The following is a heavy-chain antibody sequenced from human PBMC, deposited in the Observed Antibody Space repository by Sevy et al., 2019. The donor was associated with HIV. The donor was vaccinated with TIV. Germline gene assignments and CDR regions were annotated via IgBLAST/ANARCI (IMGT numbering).Heavy chain of an antibody. J-gene: IGHJ6*02. Sequence: GGSLRLSCEVSGFTFSSYWMGWVRQAPGKGVEWVANIKQDGTDKYYVDFVKGRFTISRGNAQHALYLQMNSLRAEDTAVYYCARDGTSSTSRYYYYYGMDVWGQGTTVTVSS. D-gene: IGHD2-2*01. CDR1: GFTFSSYW. V-gene: IGHV3-7*01. CDR3: ARDGTSSTSRYYYYYGMDV. CDR2: IKQDGTDK.